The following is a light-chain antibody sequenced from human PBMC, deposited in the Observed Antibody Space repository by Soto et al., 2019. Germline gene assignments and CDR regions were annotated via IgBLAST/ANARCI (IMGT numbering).Light chain of an antibody. CDR1: QSVRIN. J-gene: IGKJ4*01. CDR2: GAS. V-gene: IGKV3-15*01. Sequence: EIGMTQSPATLSVSPGERATLSCRASQSVRINVAWYQQKNGQAPRLLVYGASTRASGIPDRFSGSGSGTEFTLTISSLQSEDFGVYYCQQYNNWPRATFGGGTKVDIK. CDR3: QQYNNWPRAT.